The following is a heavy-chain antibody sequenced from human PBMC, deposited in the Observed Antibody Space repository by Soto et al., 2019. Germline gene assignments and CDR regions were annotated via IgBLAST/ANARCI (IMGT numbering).Heavy chain of an antibody. V-gene: IGHV3-30-3*01. D-gene: IGHD4-17*01. Sequence: VQLVESGGGVVQPGRSLRLSCAASGFTFSTYAMHWVRQAPGKGLEWVAVISYDGSNKYYADSVKGRFTISRDNSKNALYLQMNSLRAEDTAVYYCARDERTYGDYPMWGQGTLVTVSS. J-gene: IGHJ4*02. CDR2: ISYDGSNK. CDR3: ARDERTYGDYPM. CDR1: GFTFSTYA.